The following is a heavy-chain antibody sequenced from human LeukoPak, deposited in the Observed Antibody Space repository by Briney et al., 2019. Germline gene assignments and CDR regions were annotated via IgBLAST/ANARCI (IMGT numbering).Heavy chain of an antibody. J-gene: IGHJ4*02. CDR3: ANFRPAGLTQFDY. CDR2: IWYDGSNK. CDR1: GFTFSSYG. D-gene: IGHD6-19*01. V-gene: IGHV3-30*02. Sequence: GGSLRLSCAASGFTFSSYGMHWVRQAPGKGLEWVAFIWYDGSNKYYADSVKGRFTISRDNSKNTLYLQMNSLRVEDTAVYYCANFRPAGLTQFDYWGQGTLVTVSS.